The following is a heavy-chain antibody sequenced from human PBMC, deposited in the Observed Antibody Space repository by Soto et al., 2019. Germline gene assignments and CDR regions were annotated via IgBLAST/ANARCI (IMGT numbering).Heavy chain of an antibody. CDR1: GGSISSDSSY. CDR3: ASGGNWFDP. Sequence: PSETLSLTCTVSGGSISSDSSYWSWIRQRPGMGLEWIGYIFYSGASNYTPSLRGRVIILVDTSKNQFTLRVSSVTAADTAVYYCASGGNWFDPWGQGTLVTVSS. J-gene: IGHJ5*02. V-gene: IGHV4-31*03. CDR2: IFYSGAS.